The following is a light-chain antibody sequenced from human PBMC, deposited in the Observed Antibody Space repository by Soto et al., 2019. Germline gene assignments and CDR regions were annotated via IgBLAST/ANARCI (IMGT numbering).Light chain of an antibody. CDR1: QSVSSY. V-gene: IGKV3-11*01. CDR2: DAS. J-gene: IGKJ3*01. CDR3: QQRSNWPPFT. Sequence: EIVLTQSPATLSLSPGERATLSCRASQSVSSYLAWYQQKPGQAPRLLIYDASNRATGIPARFSGSGSGTDFTHTNSSLEPEDFAVYYCQQRSNWPPFTFGPGTKVYIK.